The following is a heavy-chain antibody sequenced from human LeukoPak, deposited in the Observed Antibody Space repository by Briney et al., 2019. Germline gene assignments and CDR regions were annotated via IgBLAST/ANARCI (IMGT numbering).Heavy chain of an antibody. CDR2: INHSGST. V-gene: IGHV4-34*01. CDR1: GGSFSGYY. CDR3: ARTNWFDP. J-gene: IGHJ5*02. Sequence: SETLSLTCAVYGGSFSGYYWSWIRQPPGKGLEWIGEINHSGSTNYNPSLKSRVTVSVDTSKNQFSLKLSSVTAADTAVYYCARTNWFDPWGQGTLVTVSS.